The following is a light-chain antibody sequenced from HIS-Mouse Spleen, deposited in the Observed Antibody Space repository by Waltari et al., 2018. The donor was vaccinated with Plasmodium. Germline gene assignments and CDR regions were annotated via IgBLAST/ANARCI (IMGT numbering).Light chain of an antibody. V-gene: IGLV1-51*01. CDR3: GTWDSSLSAGVV. Sequence: QSVLTQPPSVSAAPGQKVTISCSGSSSNIGNNYVSWYQQLPGTAPKLLIYDKNNRPSGIPDRLSGSKAGTSATLGITGLQTGDEADYYCGTWDSSLSAGVVFGGGTKLTVL. CDR2: DKN. CDR1: SSNIGNNY. J-gene: IGLJ2*01.